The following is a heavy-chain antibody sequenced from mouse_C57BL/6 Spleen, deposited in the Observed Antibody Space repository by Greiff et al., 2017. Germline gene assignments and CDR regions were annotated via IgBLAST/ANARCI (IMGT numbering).Heavy chain of an antibody. V-gene: IGHV5-12*01. J-gene: IGHJ1*03. CDR1: GFTFSDYY. CDR2: ISNGGGST. CDR3: ARHSYGSSYWYFDV. Sequence: DVQLQESGGGLVQPGGSLKLSCAASGFTFSDYYMYWVRQTPEKRLEWVAYISNGGGSTYYPDTVKGRFTISRDNAKNTLYLQMSRLKSEDTAMYYCARHSYGSSYWYFDVWGTGTTVTVSS. D-gene: IGHD1-1*01.